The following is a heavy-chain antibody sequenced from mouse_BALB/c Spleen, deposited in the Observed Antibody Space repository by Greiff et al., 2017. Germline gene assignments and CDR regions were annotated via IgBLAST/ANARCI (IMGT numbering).Heavy chain of an antibody. CDR3: ASANFDY. CDR2: INPNNGGT. CDR1: GYTFTDYN. V-gene: IGHV1-18*01. Sequence: EVQLQQSGPELVKPGASVKIPCKASGYTFTDYNMDWVKQSHGKSLEWIGDINPNNGGTIYNQKFKGKATLTEDKSSSTAYMELSSLTSEDSAVYFCASANFDYWGQGTTLTVSS. J-gene: IGHJ2*01.